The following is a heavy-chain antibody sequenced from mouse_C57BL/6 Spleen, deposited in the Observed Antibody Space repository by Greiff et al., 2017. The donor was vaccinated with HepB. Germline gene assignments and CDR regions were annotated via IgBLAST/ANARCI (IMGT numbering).Heavy chain of an antibody. Sequence: VQLQQSGPELVKPGASVKIPCKASGYTFTDYNMDWVKQSHGKSLEWIGDINPNNGGTIYNQKFKGKATLTVDKSSSTAYMELRSLTSEDTAVYYCARVAYYSNYHVAWFAYWGQGTLVTVSA. D-gene: IGHD2-5*01. CDR3: ARVAYYSNYHVAWFAY. V-gene: IGHV1-18*01. CDR2: INPNNGGT. J-gene: IGHJ3*01. CDR1: GYTFTDYN.